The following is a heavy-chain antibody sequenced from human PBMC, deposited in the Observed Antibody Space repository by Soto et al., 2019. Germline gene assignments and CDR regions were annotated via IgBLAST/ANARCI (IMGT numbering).Heavy chain of an antibody. J-gene: IGHJ5*02. Sequence: PSETLSLTCTVSGGSISSYYWSWIRQPPGKGLEWIGYIYYSGSTNYNPSLKSRVTISVDTSKNQCSLKLSSVTAADTAVYYCARVNILTGYYMRNWFDPWGQGTLVTVSS. CDR3: ARVNILTGYYMRNWFDP. CDR2: IYYSGST. CDR1: GGSISSYY. D-gene: IGHD3-9*01. V-gene: IGHV4-59*01.